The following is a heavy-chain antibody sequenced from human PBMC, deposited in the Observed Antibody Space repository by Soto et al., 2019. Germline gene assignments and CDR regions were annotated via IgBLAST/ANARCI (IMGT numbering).Heavy chain of an antibody. D-gene: IGHD2-21*01. J-gene: IGHJ4*02. CDR1: GFTFSNYG. CDR3: ARGLHSLFDY. Sequence: QVQLVESGGGVVQPGGSLRLSCAASGFTFSNYGMHWVRQAPGKGLEWVAVIWYDGNNKYYADSVKGRFTISRDNSNNTLYMQMTSLRAEDTAVYYCARGLHSLFDYWGQGTLVTVSS. CDR2: IWYDGNNK. V-gene: IGHV3-33*01.